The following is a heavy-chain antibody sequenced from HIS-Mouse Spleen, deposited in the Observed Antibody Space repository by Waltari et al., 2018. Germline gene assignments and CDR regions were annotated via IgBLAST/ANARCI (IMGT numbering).Heavy chain of an antibody. CDR1: GCSISRYD. CDR3: ARYCSGGSCYGGSFDY. CDR2: IYTRGST. D-gene: IGHD2-15*01. Sequence: QVQLQESGPGLVKPSETLSLTCTAHGCSISRYDGIWLRQPAGKGLEWIGRIYTRGSTNYNPSLKSRVTMSVDTSKNQFSLKLSSVTAADTAVYYCARYCSGGSCYGGSFDYWGQGTLVTVSS. V-gene: IGHV4-4*07. J-gene: IGHJ4*02.